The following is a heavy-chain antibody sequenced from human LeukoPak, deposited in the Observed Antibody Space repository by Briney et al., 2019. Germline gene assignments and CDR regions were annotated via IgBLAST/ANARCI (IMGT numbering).Heavy chain of an antibody. D-gene: IGHD1-14*01. CDR2: IVVGSGNT. V-gene: IGHV1-58*02. Sequence: SVKVSCKASGFTFTSSAMQWERQARGQRLEWIGWIVVGSGNTNYAQKFQERVTITRDMSTSTAYTELSSLRSEDTAVYYCAAAPVWAAPSFDYWGQGTLVTVSS. CDR3: AAAPVWAAPSFDY. J-gene: IGHJ4*02. CDR1: GFTFTSSA.